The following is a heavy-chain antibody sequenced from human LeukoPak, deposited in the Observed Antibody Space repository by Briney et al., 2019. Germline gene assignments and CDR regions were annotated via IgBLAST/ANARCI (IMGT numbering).Heavy chain of an antibody. CDR3: ARELGYCSGGSCYSLAAYTFDI. Sequence: SETLSLTCTVSGGSISSYYWSWIRQPPGKGLEWIGRIYTSGSTNYNPSLKSRVTMSVDTSKNQFSLKLSSVTAADTAVYYCARELGYCSGGSCYSLAAYTFDIWGQGTMVTVSS. CDR1: GGSISSYY. D-gene: IGHD2-15*01. CDR2: IYTSGST. V-gene: IGHV4-4*07. J-gene: IGHJ3*02.